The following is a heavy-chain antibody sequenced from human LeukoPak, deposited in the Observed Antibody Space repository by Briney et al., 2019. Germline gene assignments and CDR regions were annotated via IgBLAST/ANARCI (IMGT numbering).Heavy chain of an antibody. CDR2: IYPSGNT. D-gene: IGHD4-17*01. CDR3: ARAPTTVTTALDAFDI. V-gene: IGHV4-4*07. Sequence: SETLSLTCTVSRGSTSTYYWSWIRQPAGKGLEWIGRIYPSGNTNFNPSLKSRVTISVDTSKNQFSLKLSSVTAADTAVYYCARAPTTVTTALDAFDIWGQGTMVTVSS. J-gene: IGHJ3*02. CDR1: RGSTSTYY.